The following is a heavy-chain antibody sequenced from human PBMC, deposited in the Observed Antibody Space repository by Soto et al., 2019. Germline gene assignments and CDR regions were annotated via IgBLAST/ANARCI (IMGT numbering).Heavy chain of an antibody. J-gene: IGHJ3*02. Sequence: PGGSLRLSCAASGFTFSSYAMSWVRQAPGKGLEWVSAISGSGGSTYYADSVKGRFTISRDNSKNTLYLQVNSLRAEDTAVYYCGKDERYCGGGSGQKRDAFDIWGQGTMFTFS. D-gene: IGHD2-15*01. CDR3: GKDERYCGGGSGQKRDAFDI. CDR1: GFTFSSYA. V-gene: IGHV3-23*01. CDR2: ISGSGGST.